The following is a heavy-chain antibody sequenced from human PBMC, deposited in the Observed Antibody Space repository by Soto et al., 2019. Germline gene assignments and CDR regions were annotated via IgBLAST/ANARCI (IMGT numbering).Heavy chain of an antibody. CDR3: AKEVGTSGWTRGGLDY. CDR2: ISVSGGRT. J-gene: IGHJ4*02. V-gene: IGHV3-23*01. D-gene: IGHD6-19*01. CDR1: GYTFGSFA. Sequence: GSLRLSCSASGYTFGSFARSWVRQAPGKGLEWVSAISVSGGRTYYADAVKGRFTMSRDNSKNTLYLQMSSLRAEETAVYYCAKEVGTSGWTRGGLDYWGQGTGVTVSS.